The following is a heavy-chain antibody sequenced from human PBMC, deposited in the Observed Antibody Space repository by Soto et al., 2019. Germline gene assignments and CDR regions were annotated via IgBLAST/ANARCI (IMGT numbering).Heavy chain of an antibody. J-gene: IGHJ6*02. CDR3: AKGSYSSGWYSGSGSYYYGMDV. CDR1: GFTFSSYA. Sequence: TGGSLRLSCAASGFTFSSYAMTWVRQAPGKGLEWVSAISGSGGSTYYADSVKSRFTIARDNAKNTLYLQMNRLRAEHTAVYYCAKGSYSSGWYSGSGSYYYGMDVWGQGTTVTVSS. V-gene: IGHV3-23*01. CDR2: ISGSGGST. D-gene: IGHD6-19*01.